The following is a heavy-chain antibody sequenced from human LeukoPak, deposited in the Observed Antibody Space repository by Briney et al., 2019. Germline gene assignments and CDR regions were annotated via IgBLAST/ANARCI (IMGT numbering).Heavy chain of an antibody. CDR2: VTYSVST. D-gene: IGHD2-2*01. Sequence: SETLSLTCTVSGVSISSSYFFWAWLRQRPGKGWEWIGTVTYSVSTYYIPSLKSRVTISVDTSKNQFSLRLTSVTAADTALYYCAKLTCSSTFCPLVFWGEGTLVTVSS. CDR3: AKLTCSSTFCPLVF. J-gene: IGHJ4*02. CDR1: GVSISSSYFF. V-gene: IGHV4-39*01.